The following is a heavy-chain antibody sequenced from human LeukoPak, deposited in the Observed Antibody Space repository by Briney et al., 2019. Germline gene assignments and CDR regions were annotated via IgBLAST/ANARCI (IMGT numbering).Heavy chain of an antibody. J-gene: IGHJ4*02. CDR2: IYYTGSA. D-gene: IGHD3-10*01. CDR3: ASGRFGELLLVDY. Sequence: PSETLSLTCTVSGGSITNYYWSWIRQPPGKGLEWIGYIYYTGSANYHPSLKSRVPLSVDASKNQFSLKLTSVTAADTAVYYCASGRFGELLLVDYWGQGTLVTVSS. V-gene: IGHV4-59*01. CDR1: GGSITNYY.